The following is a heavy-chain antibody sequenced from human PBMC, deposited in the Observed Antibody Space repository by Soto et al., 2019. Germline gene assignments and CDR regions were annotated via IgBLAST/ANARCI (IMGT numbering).Heavy chain of an antibody. J-gene: IGHJ4*02. Sequence: QVQLVESGEGAVQPGRSLRLSCAASGFTFSSYAMHWVRQAPGKGLEWVAVISHDGSNKYYADSVKGRFTISRDNSKNTLYLQMNSLRSEDTAVFYCSRGGSSSWYYPFDYWGQGTLVTVSS. CDR2: ISHDGSNK. CDR1: GFTFSSYA. D-gene: IGHD6-13*01. V-gene: IGHV3-30-3*01. CDR3: SRGGSSSWYYPFDY.